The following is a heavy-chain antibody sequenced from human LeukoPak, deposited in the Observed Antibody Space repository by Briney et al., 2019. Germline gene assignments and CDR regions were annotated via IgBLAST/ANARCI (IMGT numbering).Heavy chain of an antibody. Sequence: PGGSLRLSCSASGFTFSTYVMHWVRQAPGEGLEYVSAISGSNGGSTNYADSVKGRFTISRDNSKNTLYLQMSSLRPEDTAVYYCVRGDGSGWYGYFQHWGQGTLVTVSS. D-gene: IGHD6-19*01. V-gene: IGHV3-64D*06. CDR3: VRGDGSGWYGYFQH. CDR1: GFTFSTYV. CDR2: ISGSNGGST. J-gene: IGHJ1*01.